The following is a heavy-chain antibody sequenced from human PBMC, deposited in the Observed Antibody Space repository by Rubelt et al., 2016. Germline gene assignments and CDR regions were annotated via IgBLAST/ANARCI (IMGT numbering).Heavy chain of an antibody. Sequence: QLVESGGGVVQPGKSLRLSCAASGFTFSSYAMHWVRQAPGKGLEWVAVISYDGSKKNYADSVKGRFTISRDNSKNTLYLQMNSLRAEDTAVYYCARVRGGYVDTGYWGQGTLVTVSS. D-gene: IGHD5-18*01. J-gene: IGHJ4*02. CDR2: ISYDGSKK. CDR1: GFTFSSYA. V-gene: IGHV3-30-3*01. CDR3: ARVRGGYVDTGY.